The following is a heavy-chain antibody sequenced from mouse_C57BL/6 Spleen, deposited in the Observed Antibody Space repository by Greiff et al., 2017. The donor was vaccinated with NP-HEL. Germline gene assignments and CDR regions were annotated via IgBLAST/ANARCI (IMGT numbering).Heavy chain of an antibody. CDR3: ARGGGSSYYAMDY. Sequence: EVQLQQSGPELVKPGASVKMSCKASGYTFTDYNMHWVKQSHGKSLEWIGYINPNNGGTSYNQKFKGKATLTVNKSSSTAYMELRSLTSEDSAVYYCARGGGSSYYAMDYWGQGTSVTVSS. V-gene: IGHV1-22*01. CDR1: GYTFTDYN. CDR2: INPNNGGT. J-gene: IGHJ4*01. D-gene: IGHD1-1*01.